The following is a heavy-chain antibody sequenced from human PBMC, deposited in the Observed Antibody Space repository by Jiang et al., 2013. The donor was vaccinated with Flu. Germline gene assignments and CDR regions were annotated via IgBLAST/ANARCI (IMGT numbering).Heavy chain of an antibody. Sequence: AASGFTFQSLSYCTGSGQAPGKGLEWVAFMSNDGSNKYYADSVKGRFTISRDNSKNTLYQQMNSLRAGDTAIYYCSRGPEVGATSNPFDYWGPGTLVTVSS. CDR3: SRGPEVGATSNPFDY. CDR1: GFTFQSLS. D-gene: IGHD1-26*01. V-gene: IGHV3-30-3*01. CDR2: MSNDGSNK. J-gene: IGHJ4*02.